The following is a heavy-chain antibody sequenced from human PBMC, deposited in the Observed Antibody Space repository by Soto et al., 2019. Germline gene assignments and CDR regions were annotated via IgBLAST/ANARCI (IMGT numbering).Heavy chain of an antibody. CDR3: ARNLLDFWSGYRDHYFDY. CDR1: GFTFSSYW. Sequence: EVQLVESGGGLVQPGGSLRLSCAASGFTFSSYWMSWVRQAPGKGLEWVANIKQDGSEKYYVDSVKGRFTISRDNAKNSLYLQMNSLRAEDTAVYYCARNLLDFWSGYRDHYFDYWGQGTLVTVSS. CDR2: IKQDGSEK. J-gene: IGHJ4*02. V-gene: IGHV3-7*01. D-gene: IGHD3-3*01.